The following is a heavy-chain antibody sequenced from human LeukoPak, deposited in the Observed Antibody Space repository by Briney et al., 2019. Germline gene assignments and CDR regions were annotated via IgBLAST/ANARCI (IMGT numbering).Heavy chain of an antibody. V-gene: IGHV3-23*01. CDR3: ATKGYCSSTSCSGAFDI. Sequence: GGSLRLSCAASGFSFGSYALSWVRQAPGKGLEWVSVISGSGGSTYYADSVKGRFTISRDNSKSTLYLQMNSLRAEDTAVYYCATKGYCSSTSCSGAFDIWGQGTMVTVSS. CDR1: GFSFGSYA. D-gene: IGHD2-2*01. J-gene: IGHJ3*02. CDR2: ISGSGGST.